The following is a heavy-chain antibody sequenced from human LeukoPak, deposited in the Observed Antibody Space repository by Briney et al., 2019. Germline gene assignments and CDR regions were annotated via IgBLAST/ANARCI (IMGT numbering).Heavy chain of an antibody. CDR2: IYPGDSDT. D-gene: IGHD5-18*01. V-gene: IGHV5-51*01. Sequence: GESLKISCKGSGYSFTSYRIGWVRQMPGKGLEWMGIIYPGDSDTRYSPSFQGQVTISADKSISTAYLQWSSLKASDTAMYYCARHRDTAMVTPYNWFDPWGQGTLVTVSS. CDR3: ARHRDTAMVTPYNWFDP. J-gene: IGHJ5*02. CDR1: GYSFTSYR.